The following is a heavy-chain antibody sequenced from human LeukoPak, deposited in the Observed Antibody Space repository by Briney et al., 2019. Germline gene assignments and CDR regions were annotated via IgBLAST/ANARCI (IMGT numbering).Heavy chain of an antibody. D-gene: IGHD3-10*01. CDR2: IYYSGST. CDR3: ARHILWFGELLWAFDI. Sequence: SETLSLTCTVSGGSISSSSYYWGWIRQPPGKGLEWIGSIYYSGSTYYNPSLKSRVTISVDTSKSQFSLKLSSVTAADTAVYYCARHILWFGELLWAFDIRGQGTMVTVSS. J-gene: IGHJ3*02. CDR1: GGSISSSSYY. V-gene: IGHV4-39*01.